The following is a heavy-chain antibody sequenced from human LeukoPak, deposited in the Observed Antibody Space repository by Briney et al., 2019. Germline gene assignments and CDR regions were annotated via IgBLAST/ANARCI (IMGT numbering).Heavy chain of an antibody. J-gene: IGHJ4*02. CDR3: ARDRGWRSGGYYLYYFDF. Sequence: GGSLRLSCAASGFTLSGYFMSWVRQAPGEGLEWVASIKGDGSEKYYVDSVKGRFTISRDNAKNSLYLQMNSLRAEDTAVYFCARDRGWRSGGYYLYYFDFWGQGALVTVSS. D-gene: IGHD3-22*01. CDR2: IKGDGSEK. CDR1: GFTLSGYF. V-gene: IGHV3-7*01.